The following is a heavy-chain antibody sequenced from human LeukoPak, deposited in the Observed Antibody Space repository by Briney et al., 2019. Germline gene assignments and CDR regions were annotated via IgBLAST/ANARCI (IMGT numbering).Heavy chain of an antibody. CDR3: ARRPPYYYDNWFDP. CDR2: MYYSGST. CDR1: GGSFSSSSYY. J-gene: IGHJ5*02. Sequence: SETLSLTCTVSGGSFSSSSYYWGWIRQPPGKGLEWIGSMYYSGSTYYNASLRSRVTISVDTSKNQFSLKLSSVTAADTAVYYCARRPPYYYDNWFDPWGQGTLVTVSS. V-gene: IGHV4-39*01. D-gene: IGHD3-10*01.